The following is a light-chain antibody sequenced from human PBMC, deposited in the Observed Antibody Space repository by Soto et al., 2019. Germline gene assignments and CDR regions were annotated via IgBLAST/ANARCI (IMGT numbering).Light chain of an antibody. J-gene: IGKJ3*01. Sequence: AIRMTQSPSSPSASTGDRVTITCRASQGISSYLAWYQQKPGKAPKLLIYAASTLQSGVPSRFSGSGSGTDFTLTISCLQSEDFATYYCQQYYSYPQGITFGPGTKVDIK. CDR2: AAS. CDR1: QGISSY. V-gene: IGKV1-8*01. CDR3: QQYYSYPQGIT.